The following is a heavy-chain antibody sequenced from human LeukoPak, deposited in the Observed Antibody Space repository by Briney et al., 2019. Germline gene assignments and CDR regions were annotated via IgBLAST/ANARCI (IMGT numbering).Heavy chain of an antibody. Sequence: GGSLRLSCAASGFTFRSYAMHWVRQAPGKGLEXXXAISGNGDSTYYADSVKGTFTISRDNSKNTLYLQMSSLRAEDTAVYYCVKGGIAAADNYFDYWGQGTLVTVSS. D-gene: IGHD6-13*01. V-gene: IGHV3-64D*06. J-gene: IGHJ4*02. CDR1: GFTFRSYA. CDR2: ISGNGDST. CDR3: VKGGIAAADNYFDY.